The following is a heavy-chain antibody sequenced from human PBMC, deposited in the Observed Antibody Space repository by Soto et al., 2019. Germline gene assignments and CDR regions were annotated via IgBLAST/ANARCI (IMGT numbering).Heavy chain of an antibody. Sequence: SGFAFSSYGLHWVRQARGKGLEFVSAILSHGGTTYYADSVRGRFTISRDNSKNTLFLQMKRLRAEDTALYYCAKDWTRGSGGYPDYFDYWGQGTLVTVSS. J-gene: IGHJ4*02. CDR1: GFAFSSYG. CDR3: AKDWTRGSGGYPDYFDY. D-gene: IGHD3-10*01. V-gene: IGHV3-64D*06. CDR2: ILSHGGTT.